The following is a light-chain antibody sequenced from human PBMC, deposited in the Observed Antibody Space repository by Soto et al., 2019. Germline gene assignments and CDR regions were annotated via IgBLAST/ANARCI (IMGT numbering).Light chain of an antibody. V-gene: IGKV1-12*02. CDR2: AAS. J-gene: IGKJ3*01. CDR1: HYIGDW. Sequence: DIQMTQSPSSVSASIGDRINVTCRASHYIGDWLAWYQQRPGQAPKLLIYAASSLHSGVASRFSGSVSGTDFTLTSSSLQPEDFATYYCQQIGRYPFTFGTGTKVDI. CDR3: QQIGRYPFT.